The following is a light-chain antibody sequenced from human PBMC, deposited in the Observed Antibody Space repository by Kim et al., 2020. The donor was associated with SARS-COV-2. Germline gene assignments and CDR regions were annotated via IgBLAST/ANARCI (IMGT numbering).Light chain of an antibody. J-gene: IGKJ4*01. Sequence: EIVLTQSPDTLSVSPGERATLSCRASQSVSSYLAWYQQKAGQAPRLLIYDASNRATGIPARFSGSGSGTDFTLTISSLQPEDLAVYYCQQRTSWPRTFGGGTKGDSK. CDR3: QQRTSWPRT. CDR1: QSVSSY. V-gene: IGKV3-11*01. CDR2: DAS.